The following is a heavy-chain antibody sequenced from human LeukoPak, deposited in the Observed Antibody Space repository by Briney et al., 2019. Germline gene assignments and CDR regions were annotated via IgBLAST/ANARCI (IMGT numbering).Heavy chain of an antibody. CDR3: ARHLGVTRRPDSSGYYYVPDAFDI. Sequence: SETLSLTCTLSGGSISSSSYYWGWIRQPPGKGLEWIGSIYYSGSTYYNPSRKSPVTISVDTSKNQFSLKLNYVTAADTAVYYCARHLGVTRRPDSSGYYYVPDAFDIWGQGTMVTVSS. V-gene: IGHV4-39*01. CDR2: IYYSGST. CDR1: GGSISSSSYY. J-gene: IGHJ3*02. D-gene: IGHD3-22*01.